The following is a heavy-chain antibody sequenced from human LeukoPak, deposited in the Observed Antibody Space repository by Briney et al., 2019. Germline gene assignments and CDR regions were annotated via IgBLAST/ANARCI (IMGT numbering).Heavy chain of an antibody. Sequence: PSETLSLTCTVSGGSISSYYWSWIRQPPGKGLEWIGYIYYSGSTNYNPSLKSRVTISVDTSKNQFSLKLSSVTAADTAVYYCASHYCGGDCYLYFDYWGQGTLVTVSS. CDR1: GGSISSYY. CDR2: IYYSGST. CDR3: ASHYCGGDCYLYFDY. J-gene: IGHJ4*02. V-gene: IGHV4-59*12. D-gene: IGHD2-21*02.